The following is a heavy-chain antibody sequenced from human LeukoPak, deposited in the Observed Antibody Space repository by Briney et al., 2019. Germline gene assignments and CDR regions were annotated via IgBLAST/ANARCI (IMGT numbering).Heavy chain of an antibody. D-gene: IGHD4-17*01. CDR2: VYRRGST. CDR3: GRHAYGDSSAAFDI. Sequence: PSETLSLTCAVSGDSISSNYCWRWVRQFPGKRLEWIGEVYRRGSTSYNPSLKSRVVISIDKSKNQYSLNLNSVTAADTAMYYCGRHAYGDSSAAFDIWGQGTMVIVSS. V-gene: IGHV4-4*02. CDR1: GDSISSNYC. J-gene: IGHJ3*02.